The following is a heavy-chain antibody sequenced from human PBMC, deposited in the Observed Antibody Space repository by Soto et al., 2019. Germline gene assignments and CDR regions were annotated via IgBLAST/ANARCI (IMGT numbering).Heavy chain of an antibody. D-gene: IGHD3-3*01. V-gene: IGHV1-69*13. CDR3: AREVTIFGVVTPLYYYSGMDV. CDR1: GGAFSSYA. CDR2: IIPIFGTA. J-gene: IGHJ6*02. Sequence: SVKVSCKASGGAFSSYAISWVRQAPGQGLEWMGGIIPIFGTANYAQQFQGRVTITADESTRTAYMELSSLRSEDTAVYYCAREVTIFGVVTPLYYYSGMDVWGQGTTVTVSS.